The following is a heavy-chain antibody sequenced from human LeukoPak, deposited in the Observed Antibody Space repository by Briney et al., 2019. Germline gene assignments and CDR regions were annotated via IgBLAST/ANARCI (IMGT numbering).Heavy chain of an antibody. CDR2: TYYRSKWHN. CDR1: GDSVSSNSAA. Sequence: SQTLSLTCAISGDSVSSNSAAWNWIRQSPSRGLEWLGRTYYRSKWHNEYAVSVRSRITINADTSKSQFSLQLNSVTPEDTAVHYCARGYSSGSPTNYFDYWSQGTLVTVSS. CDR3: ARGYSSGSPTNYFDY. J-gene: IGHJ4*02. D-gene: IGHD2-15*01. V-gene: IGHV6-1*01.